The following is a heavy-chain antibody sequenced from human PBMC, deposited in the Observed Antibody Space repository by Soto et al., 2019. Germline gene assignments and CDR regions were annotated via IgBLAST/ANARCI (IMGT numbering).Heavy chain of an antibody. CDR3: AKGGRDSSGYYNYYYYGMDV. CDR2: ISYDGSNK. J-gene: IGHJ6*02. V-gene: IGHV3-30*18. Sequence: GGSLRLSCAASGFTFSSYGMHWVRQAPGKGLEWVAVISYDGSNKYYADSVKGRFTISRDNSKNTLYLQMNSLRAEDTAVYYCAKGGRDSSGYYNYYYYGMDVWGQGTTVTVSS. D-gene: IGHD3-22*01. CDR1: GFTFSSYG.